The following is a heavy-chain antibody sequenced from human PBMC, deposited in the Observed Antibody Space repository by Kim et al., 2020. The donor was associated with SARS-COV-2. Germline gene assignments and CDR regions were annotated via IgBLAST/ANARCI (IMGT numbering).Heavy chain of an antibody. J-gene: IGHJ4*02. Sequence: SETLSLTCTVSGGSISSYYWSWIRQPPGKGLEWIGYIYHSGSTNYNPSLKSRVTISVDTSKNQFSLKLSSVTAADTAVYYCARDKVFSGIFDYWGQGTLVTVSS. CDR1: GGSISSYY. CDR2: IYHSGST. V-gene: IGHV4-59*01. CDR3: ARDKVFSGIFDY. D-gene: IGHD2-21*01.